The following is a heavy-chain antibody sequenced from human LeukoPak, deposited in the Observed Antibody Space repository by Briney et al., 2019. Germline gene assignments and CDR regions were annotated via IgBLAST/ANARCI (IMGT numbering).Heavy chain of an antibody. CDR3: ARGLVIEGPFDY. CDR2: INWNGDST. J-gene: IGHJ4*02. CDR1: GFKFDDYG. Sequence: GGSLRLSCRGSGFKFDDYGVTWVRQAPGKGLEWVSDINWNGDSTGYAHSVRGRFTISRDNAKNSLYLQMNSLRAEDTAVYYCARGLVIEGPFDYWGQGTLVTVSS. V-gene: IGHV3-20*04. D-gene: IGHD3-16*02.